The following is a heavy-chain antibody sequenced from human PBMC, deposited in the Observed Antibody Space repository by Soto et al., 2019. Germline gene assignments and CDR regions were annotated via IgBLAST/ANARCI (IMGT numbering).Heavy chain of an antibody. V-gene: IGHV3-23*01. CDR1: GFTFSSYA. J-gene: IGHJ4*02. CDR3: AKGRRPAYYDFWSGYSPNFDY. CDR2: ISGSGGST. D-gene: IGHD3-3*01. Sequence: GGSLRLSCAASGFTFSSYAMSWVRQAPGKGLEWVSAISGSGGSTYYADSVKGRFTISRDNSKNTLYLQMNSLRAEDTAVYYCAKGRRPAYYDFWSGYSPNFDYWGQGTLVTVSS.